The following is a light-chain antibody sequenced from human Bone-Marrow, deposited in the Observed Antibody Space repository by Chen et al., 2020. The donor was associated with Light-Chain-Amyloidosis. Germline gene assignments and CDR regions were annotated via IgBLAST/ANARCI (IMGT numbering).Light chain of an antibody. J-gene: IGLJ1*01. Sequence: QSALPPPDPESGSPGQPITIACAGTSSDVGGDNHVSWYQQHPDKAPKLMIYEVTNRPSWAPDRFSGSKSDNTASLTISGLQTEDEADYFCSSYTITNTLVFGSGTRVTFL. CDR3: SSYTITNTLV. CDR1: SSDVGGDNH. CDR2: EVT. V-gene: IGLV2-14*01.